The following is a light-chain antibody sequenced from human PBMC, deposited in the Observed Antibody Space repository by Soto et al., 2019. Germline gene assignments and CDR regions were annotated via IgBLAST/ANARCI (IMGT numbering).Light chain of an antibody. CDR1: SSDVGGYYY. CDR3: SSYTSTSLVV. V-gene: IGLV2-14*01. J-gene: IGLJ2*01. Sequence: QSALTQPASVSGSPGQSITISCTGTSSDVGGYYYVSWYQHHPGKAPKLMIYEVSNRPSGVSNRFSGSKSGNTASLTISELQAEDEADYYCSSYTSTSLVVFGGGTQLTVL. CDR2: EVS.